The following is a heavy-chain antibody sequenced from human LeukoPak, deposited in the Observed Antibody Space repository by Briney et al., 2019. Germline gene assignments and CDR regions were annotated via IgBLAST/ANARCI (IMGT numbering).Heavy chain of an antibody. J-gene: IGHJ4*02. D-gene: IGHD3-9*01. CDR3: ARGRYDIRDFDY. CDR1: GGSISSSYYY. V-gene: IGHV4-39*07. CDR2: INHSGST. Sequence: SETLSLTCTVSGGSISSSYYYWGWIRQPPGKGLEWIGEINHSGSTNYNPSLKSRVTISVDTSKNQFSLKLSSVTAADTAVYYCARGRYDIRDFDYWGQGTLVTVSS.